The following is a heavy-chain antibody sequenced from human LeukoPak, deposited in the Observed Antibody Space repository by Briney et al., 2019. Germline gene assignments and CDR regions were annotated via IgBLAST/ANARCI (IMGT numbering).Heavy chain of an antibody. Sequence: GGSLRLSCAASGFTFSSYAMHWVRQSPGKGLEWVAVISYDGSNKYYADSGKGRFTISRDNSKKPLYLQMNSMRAEDTAVYYCARGLGTYSGTPFPSDYWGKGTLVTVSS. V-gene: IGHV3-30*01. CDR3: ARGLGTYSGTPFPSDY. CDR1: GFTFSSYA. D-gene: IGHD1-26*01. J-gene: IGHJ4*02. CDR2: ISYDGSNK.